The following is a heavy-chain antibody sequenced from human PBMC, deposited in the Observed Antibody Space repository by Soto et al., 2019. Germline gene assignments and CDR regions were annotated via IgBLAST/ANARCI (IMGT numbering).Heavy chain of an antibody. Sequence: SQTLPLTCAISGDSASSISVAWNWFRQSPSRGLEWLGRTYYRSKWYNDYAVSVKSRITINPDTSKNQFSLQLNSVTPEDTAVYYCARFGSGWWFDYWGQGTLVTVSS. CDR1: GDSASSISVA. CDR3: ARFGSGWWFDY. J-gene: IGHJ4*02. V-gene: IGHV6-1*01. D-gene: IGHD6-19*01. CDR2: TYYRSKWYN.